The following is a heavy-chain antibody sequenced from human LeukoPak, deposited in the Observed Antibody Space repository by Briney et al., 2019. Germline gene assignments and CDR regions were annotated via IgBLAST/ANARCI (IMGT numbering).Heavy chain of an antibody. J-gene: IGHJ4*02. CDR2: ISYDGSNK. CDR1: GFTFSSYA. V-gene: IGHV3-30*04. CDR3: ARVYTVTTTFEPQFDY. Sequence: PGGSLRLSCAASGFTFSSYAMHWVRQAPGKGLEWVAVISYDGSNKYYADSVKGRFTISRDNSKNTLYLQMNSLRAEDTAVYYCARVYTVTTTFEPQFDYWGQGTLVTVSS. D-gene: IGHD4-17*01.